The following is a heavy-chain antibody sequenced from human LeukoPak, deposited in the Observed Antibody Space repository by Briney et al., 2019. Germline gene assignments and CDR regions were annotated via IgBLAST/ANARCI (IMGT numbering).Heavy chain of an antibody. D-gene: IGHD6-19*01. J-gene: IGHJ4*02. CDR2: IYPGDSDT. CDR3: ARTHMTRSMVAGFDY. V-gene: IGHV5-51*01. CDR1: GYSFTSYW. Sequence: GESLKISCKCSGYSFTSYWIGWVRQMPGKGLEWMGIIYPGDSDTRYSPSFQGQVTISADKSISTAYLQWSSLKASDTAMYYCARTHMTRSMVAGFDYWGQGTLVTVSS.